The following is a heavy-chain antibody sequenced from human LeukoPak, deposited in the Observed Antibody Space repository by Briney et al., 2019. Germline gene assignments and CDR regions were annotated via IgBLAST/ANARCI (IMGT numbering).Heavy chain of an antibody. J-gene: IGHJ4*02. CDR2: VYYSGST. CDR1: GGSISTYY. V-gene: IGHV4-59*01. CDR3: ARVDETPEDY. Sequence: SETLSLTCNVFGGSISTYYWSWIRQPPGKGLEWIGCVYYSGSTNYNPALKSRVTISVDTSKNQISLKLSSVTAADTAVYYCARVDETPEDYWGQGTLVTVSS.